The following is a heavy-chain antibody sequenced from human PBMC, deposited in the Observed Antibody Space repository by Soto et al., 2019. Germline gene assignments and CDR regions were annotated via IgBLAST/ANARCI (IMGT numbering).Heavy chain of an antibody. CDR1: GGSISSSSYY. Sequence: SSETLSLTCTVSGGSISSSSYYWGWIRQPPGKGLEWIGSIYYSGSTYYNPSLKSRVTISVDTSKNQFSLKLSSVTPEDTAVYYCARESVRQQLAYYFDYWGQGTLVTVSS. D-gene: IGHD6-13*01. J-gene: IGHJ4*02. V-gene: IGHV4-39*02. CDR3: ARESVRQQLAYYFDY. CDR2: IYYSGST.